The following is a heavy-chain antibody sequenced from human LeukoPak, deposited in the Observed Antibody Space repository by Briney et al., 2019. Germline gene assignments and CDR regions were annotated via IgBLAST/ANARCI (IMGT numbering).Heavy chain of an antibody. D-gene: IGHD6-13*01. V-gene: IGHV3-30*18. J-gene: IGHJ4*02. Sequence: GGSLRLSCAASGFTFSSYSMNWVRQAPGKGLEWVAVISDDGRNKNYADSVKGRFTISRDNSNNTLYLQMNSLRAEDTGVYYCAKDRETTASGTFDYWGQGTLVTVSS. CDR3: AKDRETTASGTFDY. CDR2: ISDDGRNK. CDR1: GFTFSSYS.